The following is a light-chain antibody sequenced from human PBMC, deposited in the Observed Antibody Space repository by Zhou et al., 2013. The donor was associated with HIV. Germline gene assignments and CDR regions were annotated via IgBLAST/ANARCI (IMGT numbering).Light chain of an antibody. CDR3: QQFHDYPIT. CDR2: AAS. Sequence: AIQLTQSPSSLSASIGDRVTITCRASQGISSALAWHQQKAGKPPELLIYAASSLESGVPSRFSGSGSGTDFTLTISSLQPEDFATYYCQQFHDYPITFGQGTRLEI. V-gene: IGKV1D-13*01. J-gene: IGKJ5*01. CDR1: QGISSA.